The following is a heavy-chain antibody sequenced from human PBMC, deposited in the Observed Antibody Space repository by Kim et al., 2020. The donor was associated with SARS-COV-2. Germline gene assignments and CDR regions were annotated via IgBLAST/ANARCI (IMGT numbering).Heavy chain of an antibody. V-gene: IGHV4-39*01. Sequence: SETLSLTCTVSGGSISSSSYYWGWIRQPPGKGLEWIGSIYYSGSTYYNPSLKSRVTISVDTSKNQFSLKLSSVTAADTAVYYCARQWIQLWRGKFDYWGQGTLVTVSS. J-gene: IGHJ4*02. CDR1: GGSISSSSYY. CDR2: IYYSGST. CDR3: ARQWIQLWRGKFDY. D-gene: IGHD5-18*01.